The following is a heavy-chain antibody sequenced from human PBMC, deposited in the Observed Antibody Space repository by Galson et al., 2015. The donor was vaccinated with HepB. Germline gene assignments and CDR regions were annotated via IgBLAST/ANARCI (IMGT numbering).Heavy chain of an antibody. J-gene: IGHJ6*02. CDR2: IIPILGIA. D-gene: IGHD2-15*01. CDR3: ARDRNPHCSGGSCYTLAFGMDV. V-gene: IGHV1-69*04. Sequence: SVKVSCKASGGTFSSYAISWVRQAPGQGLEWMGRIIPILGIANYAQKFQGRVTITADKSTSTAYMELSSLRSEDTAVYYCARDRNPHCSGGSCYTLAFGMDVWGQGTTVTVSS. CDR1: GGTFSSYA.